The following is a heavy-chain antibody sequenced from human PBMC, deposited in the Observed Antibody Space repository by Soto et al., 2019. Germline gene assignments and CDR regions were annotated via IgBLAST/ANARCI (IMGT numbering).Heavy chain of an antibody. CDR2: IIPIFGTA. CDR1: GGTFSSYA. D-gene: IGHD1-7*01. Sequence: QVQLVQSGAEVKKPGSSVKVSCKASGGTFSSYAISWVRQAPGQGLEWMGGIIPIFGTANYAQKFQGRVTITADESTSTAYMELSRLRSEHTTAYYCARQDELDDTFDIWGQGTMVTVSS. CDR3: ARQDELDDTFDI. J-gene: IGHJ3*02. V-gene: IGHV1-69*01.